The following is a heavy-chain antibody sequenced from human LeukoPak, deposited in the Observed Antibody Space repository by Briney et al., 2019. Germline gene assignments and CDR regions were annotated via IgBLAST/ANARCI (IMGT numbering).Heavy chain of an antibody. CDR2: MNPNSGRT. Sequence: ASVKVSCKASGYTLTSYDINWVRQAAGQGLEWMGWMNPNSGRTGYAQNFQGRITITRNTSISTAYMELSSLRSEDTAVYYCTREASSRYFDYWGQGTLVTVSS. CDR1: GYTLTSYD. CDR3: TREASSRYFDY. V-gene: IGHV1-8*01. J-gene: IGHJ4*02.